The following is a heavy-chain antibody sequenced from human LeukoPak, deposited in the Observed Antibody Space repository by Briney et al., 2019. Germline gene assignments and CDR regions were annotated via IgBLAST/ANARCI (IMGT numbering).Heavy chain of an antibody. CDR1: GGSISSYY. Sequence: SETLSLTCTVSGGSISSYYWNWIRQPPGKGLEWIAYIYYSGSTSYNPSLKSRVTISVDTSKNQFSLKLSSVTAADTAVYYCARRMTTVTVNWFDPWGQGTLVTVSS. CDR2: IYYSGST. D-gene: IGHD4-17*01. CDR3: ARRMTTVTVNWFDP. V-gene: IGHV4-59*08. J-gene: IGHJ5*02.